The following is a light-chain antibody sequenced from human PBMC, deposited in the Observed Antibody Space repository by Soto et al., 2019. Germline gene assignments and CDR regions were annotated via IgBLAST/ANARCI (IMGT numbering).Light chain of an antibody. V-gene: IGKV3-20*01. CDR2: RAS. CDR3: QQYGSSPLT. CDR1: QSVSSSY. Sequence: EFVLPQSPGTLSLSPGERATLSCRASQSVSSSYLAWYQQKPGQAPKALIYRASSRATGIPDRFSGSGSGTDFTLTISRLEPEDFAVYYCQQYGSSPLTFGGGTKVDIK. J-gene: IGKJ4*01.